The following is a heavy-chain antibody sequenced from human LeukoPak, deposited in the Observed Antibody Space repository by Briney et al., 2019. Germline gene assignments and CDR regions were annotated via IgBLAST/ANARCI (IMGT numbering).Heavy chain of an antibody. CDR2: FDPEDGET. CDR1: GYTLTELS. CDR3: ARTSHYVDIAATIPYGIYYFDY. Sequence: EASVKVSCKVSGYTLTELSMHWVRQAPGKGHEWMGGFDPEDGETIYAQKFQGRVTMTTDTSTSTAYMELRSLRSDDTAVYYCARTSHYVDIAATIPYGIYYFDYWGQGTLVTVSS. D-gene: IGHD5-12*01. J-gene: IGHJ4*02. V-gene: IGHV1-24*01.